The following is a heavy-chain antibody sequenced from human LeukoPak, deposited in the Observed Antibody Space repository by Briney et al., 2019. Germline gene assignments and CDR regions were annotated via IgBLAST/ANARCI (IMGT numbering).Heavy chain of an antibody. CDR3: AKDRDIVATIFDY. CDR2: ISGSGGST. CDR1: GFTFSTYW. J-gene: IGHJ4*02. Sequence: PGGSLRLSCVASGFTFSTYWTTWVRQAPGKGLEWVSAISGSGGSTYYADSVKGRFTISRDNSKNTLYLQMNSLRAEDTAVYYCAKDRDIVATIFDYWGQGTLVTVSS. D-gene: IGHD5-12*01. V-gene: IGHV3-23*01.